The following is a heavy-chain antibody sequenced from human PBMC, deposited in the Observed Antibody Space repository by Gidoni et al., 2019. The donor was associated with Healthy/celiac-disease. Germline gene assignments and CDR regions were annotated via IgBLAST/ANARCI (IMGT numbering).Heavy chain of an antibody. J-gene: IGHJ4*02. CDR3: ASHVWGNYDILTGLFDY. V-gene: IGHV4-39*01. CDR1: GGSISSSSYY. CDR2: IYYSGST. D-gene: IGHD3-9*01. Sequence: QLQLQESGPGLVKPSETLSLTCTVSGGSISSSSYYWGWIRQPPGKGLEWIGSIYYSGSTYYNPSLKSRVTISVDTSKNQFSLKLSSVTAADTAVYYCASHVWGNYDILTGLFDYWGQGTLVTVSS.